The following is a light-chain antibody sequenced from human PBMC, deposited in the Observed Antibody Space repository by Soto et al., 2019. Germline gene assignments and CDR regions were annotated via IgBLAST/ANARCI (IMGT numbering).Light chain of an antibody. CDR1: QSIAYW. CDR3: QQYNSGSQT. CDR2: QAS. Sequence: DIQMTQSPSTLSASIGDRVTITCRASQSIAYWLAWYQQKPGKAPNLLVYQASTLETGVPSRFSGSGSGTEFTLTISSLQPFDFATYYCQQYNSGSQTLGHETKLEIK. J-gene: IGKJ1*01. V-gene: IGKV1-5*03.